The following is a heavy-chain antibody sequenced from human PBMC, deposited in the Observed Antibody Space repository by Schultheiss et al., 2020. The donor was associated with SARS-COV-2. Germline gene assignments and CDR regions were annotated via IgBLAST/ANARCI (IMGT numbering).Heavy chain of an antibody. V-gene: IGHV3-7*03. Sequence: GGSLRLSCTASGFTFGDYGMSWVRQAPGKGLEWVGNIKEDGSQKYYVDSVKGRFTISRDNAKNFLYLQMSSLRDDDTAVYHCARDSGYFRIDYWGQGTLVTVSS. D-gene: IGHD6-25*01. CDR2: IKEDGSQK. CDR3: ARDSGYFRIDY. J-gene: IGHJ4*02. CDR1: GFTFGDYG.